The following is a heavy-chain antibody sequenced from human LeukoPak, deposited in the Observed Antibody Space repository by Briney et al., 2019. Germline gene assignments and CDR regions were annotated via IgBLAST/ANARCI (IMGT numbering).Heavy chain of an antibody. CDR2: INHSGST. V-gene: IGHV4-34*01. Sequence: SETLSLTCAVYGGSFSGYYWSWIRQPPGKGLEWIGEINHSGSTNYNPSLKSRVTISVDTSKNQFSLKLSSVTAADTAVYYCARGPNTWNFAQPFDPWAREPWSPSPQ. CDR1: GGSFSGYY. D-gene: IGHD1-7*01. CDR3: ARGPNTWNFAQPFDP. J-gene: IGHJ5*02.